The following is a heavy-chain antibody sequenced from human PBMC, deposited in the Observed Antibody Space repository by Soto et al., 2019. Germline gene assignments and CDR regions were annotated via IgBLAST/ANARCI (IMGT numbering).Heavy chain of an antibody. D-gene: IGHD3-16*01. CDR3: AKWGEVSHNPGGNYYYGMDV. Sequence: PWGSLRLSCAASGFTFGNYGMHWVRQPRSKGLVGMSSRLYDGCVKYYADSVKGRFTISRDGSKNTLYLQMDSLRPEDTAVYYCAKWGEVSHNPGGNYYYGMDVWGQGTTVTVSS. J-gene: IGHJ6*02. V-gene: IGHV3-30*18. CDR1: GFTFGNYG. CDR2: RLYDGCVK.